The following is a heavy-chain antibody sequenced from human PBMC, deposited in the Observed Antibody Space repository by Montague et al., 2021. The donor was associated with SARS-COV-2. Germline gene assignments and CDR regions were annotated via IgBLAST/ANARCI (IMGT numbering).Heavy chain of an antibody. CDR1: GGSISGYY. CDR2: IYNSGST. V-gene: IGHV4-4*07. Sequence: SETLSLTCTVSGGSISGYYWSWFRHSPGKGLEWIGRIYNSGSTSYNPSLKSRVTMSIDTSKNQFSLKLSSVTAADTAVYYCVRDQGRSNWNYPDYWGQGTLVTGSS. CDR3: VRDQGRSNWNYPDY. D-gene: IGHD1-20*01. J-gene: IGHJ4*02.